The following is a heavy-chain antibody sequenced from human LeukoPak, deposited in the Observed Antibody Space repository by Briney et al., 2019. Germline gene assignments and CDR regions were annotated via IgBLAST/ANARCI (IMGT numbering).Heavy chain of an antibody. CDR1: GFIFSNYA. CDR2: ISYDGSNQ. V-gene: IGHV3-30*04. J-gene: IGHJ3*02. D-gene: IGHD3-10*01. CDR3: ARDIGVSRGGAFDI. Sequence: GGSLRLSCAASGFIFSNYAMHWVRQAPGKGLGWVAVISYDGSNQYYTDSVRGRFTISRDNAKNSLNLQMNSLRAEDTAVNYCARDIGVSRGGAFDIWGQGTMVTVSS.